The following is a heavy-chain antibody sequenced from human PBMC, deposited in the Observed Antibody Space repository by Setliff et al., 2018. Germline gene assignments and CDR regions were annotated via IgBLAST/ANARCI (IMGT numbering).Heavy chain of an antibody. D-gene: IGHD3-22*01. CDR3: ATNPPKGPSGGYYYDDPYYYYMDV. J-gene: IGHJ6*03. CDR2: ISGSGAST. CDR1: GVTFTSYA. V-gene: IGHV3-23*01. Sequence: PGGSLRLSCAASGVTFTSYAMTWVRQAPGKGLEWVSSISGSGASTYYADSVKGRFTISRDNAKNSVYLQVNSLRAEDTAVYYCATNPPKGPSGGYYYDDPYYYYMDVWGKGTTVTVSS.